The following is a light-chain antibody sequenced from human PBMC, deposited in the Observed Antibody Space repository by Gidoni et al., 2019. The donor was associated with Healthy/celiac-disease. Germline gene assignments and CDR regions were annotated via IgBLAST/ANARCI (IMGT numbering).Light chain of an antibody. CDR2: GAS. CDR1: QSVSSN. V-gene: IGKV3-15*01. J-gene: IGKJ1*01. Sequence: PAPRSVSPGERATLACRASQSVSSNLAWYQQKPGQAPRLLIYGASTRATGIPARFSGSGSGTEFTLTISSLQSEDFAVYYCQQYNNWPPWTFGQGTKVEIK. CDR3: QQYNNWPPWT.